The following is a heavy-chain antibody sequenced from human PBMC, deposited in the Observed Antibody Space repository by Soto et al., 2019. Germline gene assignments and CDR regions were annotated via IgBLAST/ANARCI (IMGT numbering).Heavy chain of an antibody. Sequence: QVQLQESGPGLVKPSQTLSLTCTVSGGSISSGGYYWSWIRQHPGKGLEWFGYIYYSGSTYYNPSLKSRVTISVDTSKNQFSLKLSSVTAADTAVYYCARLYGSGSRWFDPWGQGTLVTVSS. CDR3: ARLYGSGSRWFDP. CDR1: GGSISSGGYY. V-gene: IGHV4-31*03. J-gene: IGHJ5*02. CDR2: IYYSGST. D-gene: IGHD3-10*01.